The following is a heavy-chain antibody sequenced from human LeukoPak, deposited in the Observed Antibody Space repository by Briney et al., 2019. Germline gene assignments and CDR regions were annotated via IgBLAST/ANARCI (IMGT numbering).Heavy chain of an antibody. J-gene: IGHJ5*02. Sequence: SVKVSCKASGGTFSSYAISWVRQAPGQGLEWMGRIIPILGMANYAQKFQGRVTIIADKSTSTAYMELSSLRSEDTAMYYCARDRHVTTATNNWLDPWGQGTLVTVSS. CDR1: GGTFSSYA. CDR3: ARDRHVTTATNNWLDP. CDR2: IIPILGMA. V-gene: IGHV1-69*04. D-gene: IGHD4-17*01.